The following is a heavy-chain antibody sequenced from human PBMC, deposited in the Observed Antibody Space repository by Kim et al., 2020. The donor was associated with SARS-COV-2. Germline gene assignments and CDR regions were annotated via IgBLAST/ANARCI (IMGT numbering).Heavy chain of an antibody. V-gene: IGHV3-21*01. CDR3: ARDSPWGSGSYYILADVQNWFDP. J-gene: IGHJ5*02. CDR1: GFTFSSYS. D-gene: IGHD3-10*01. CDR2: ISSSSSYI. Sequence: GGSLRLSCAASGFTFSSYSMNWVRQAPGKGLEWVSSISSSSSYIYYADSVKGRFTISRDNAKNSLYLQMNSLRAEDTAVYYCARDSPWGSGSYYILADVQNWFDPWGQGTLVTVSS.